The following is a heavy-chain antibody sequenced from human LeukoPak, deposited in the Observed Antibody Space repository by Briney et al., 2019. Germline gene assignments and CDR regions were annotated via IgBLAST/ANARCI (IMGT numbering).Heavy chain of an antibody. D-gene: IGHD6-13*01. V-gene: IGHV3-30*02. Sequence: GGSLRLSCVASLFTFSSYGMHWVRQAPGKGLEWVAFIRYDGSNKYYADSVKGRFTISRDNSKNTLYLQMNSLRAEDTAVYYCAKDPSSSWYVSFYFDYWGQGTLVTVSA. CDR1: LFTFSSYG. J-gene: IGHJ4*02. CDR2: IRYDGSNK. CDR3: AKDPSSSWYVSFYFDY.